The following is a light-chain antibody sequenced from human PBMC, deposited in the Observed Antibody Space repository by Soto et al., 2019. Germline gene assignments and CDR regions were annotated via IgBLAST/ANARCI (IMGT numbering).Light chain of an antibody. Sequence: DIQMTQSPPSLSASVGDKVTITCRPSQSISHFLNWYQQKPGKAPKFLIYTAYSLQSGVPSRFSGSGSGTHFTLTVSSLQPEDSATYFCQQSYTPPHTFGQGTKLEIK. CDR1: QSISHF. V-gene: IGKV1-39*01. CDR2: TAY. J-gene: IGKJ2*01. CDR3: QQSYTPPHT.